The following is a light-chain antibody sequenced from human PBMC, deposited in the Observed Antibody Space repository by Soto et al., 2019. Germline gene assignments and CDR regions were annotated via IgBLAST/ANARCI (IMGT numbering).Light chain of an antibody. CDR3: AVWDDSLNGRV. V-gene: IGLV1-44*01. Sequence: QSVLTQPPSVSGTPGQRVTISCSGSSANIGRYAVNWYQQLPGTAPKLLMYNNYQRPSGVPDRFSGYKSGTSASLAISGLQSEDEADYYCAVWDDSLNGRVFGGGTKVTVL. J-gene: IGLJ3*02. CDR1: SANIGRYA. CDR2: NNY.